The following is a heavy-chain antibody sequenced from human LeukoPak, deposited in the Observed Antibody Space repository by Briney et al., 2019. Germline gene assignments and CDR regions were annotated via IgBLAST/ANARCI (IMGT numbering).Heavy chain of an antibody. CDR3: ARDLSGVAGYTYGRGIDY. D-gene: IGHD5-18*01. Sequence: GGSLRLSCAASGFTFSSYEMNWVRQAPGKGLEWVSYISSSGSTIYYADSVKGRFTISRDNAKNSLYPQMNSLRAEDTAVYYCARDLSGVAGYTYGRGIDYWGQGTLVTVSS. J-gene: IGHJ4*02. CDR2: ISSSGSTI. V-gene: IGHV3-48*03. CDR1: GFTFSSYE.